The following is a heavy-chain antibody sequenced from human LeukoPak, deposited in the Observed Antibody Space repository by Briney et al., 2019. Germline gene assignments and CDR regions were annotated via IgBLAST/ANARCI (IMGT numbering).Heavy chain of an antibody. CDR1: GGSISSSSYY. Sequence: SETLSLTCTVSGGSISSSSYYWGWIRQPPGKGLEWIGSIYYSGTTNYNPSLNSRVTISEDTSKNQFHLNLSSVTAADTAVYYCARRYYYNLGSFPFDFWGQGTLVTVSS. CDR2: IYYSGTT. J-gene: IGHJ4*02. D-gene: IGHD3-10*01. CDR3: ARRYYYNLGSFPFDF. V-gene: IGHV4-39*06.